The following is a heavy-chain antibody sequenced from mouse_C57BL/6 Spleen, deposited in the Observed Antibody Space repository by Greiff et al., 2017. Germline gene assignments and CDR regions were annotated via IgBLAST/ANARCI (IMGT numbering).Heavy chain of an antibody. J-gene: IGHJ2*01. CDR2: INPNNGGT. CDR1: GYTFTDYN. D-gene: IGHD2-2*01. CDR3: ARKGSCCGYVFDY. V-gene: IGHV1-18*01. Sequence: EVKLQQSGPELVKPGASVKISCKASGYTFTDYNMDWVKQSHGKSLEWIGDINPNNGGTIYNQKFKGKATLTVDKSSSTAYLALRSLTTEDTAVYYCARKGSCCGYVFDYWGQGTTLTVSS.